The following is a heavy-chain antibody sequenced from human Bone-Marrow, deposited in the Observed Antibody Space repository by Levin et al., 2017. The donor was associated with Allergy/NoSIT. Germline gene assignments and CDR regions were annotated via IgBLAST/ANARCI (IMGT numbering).Heavy chain of an antibody. CDR1: GYTFSSYG. J-gene: IGHJ4*02. Sequence: PGGSLRLSCAASGYTFSSYGMHWVRQAPGKGLEWVAVLSYDGSNRYYADSVKGRFTISRDNSKNTLFLQMNSLRAEDTAVYYCAKDPTYYGSGSEDYGRSLGAREWGYWGQGTLVTVSS. CDR2: LSYDGSNR. V-gene: IGHV3-30*18. CDR3: AKDPTYYGSGSEDYGRSLGAREWGY. D-gene: IGHD3-10*01.